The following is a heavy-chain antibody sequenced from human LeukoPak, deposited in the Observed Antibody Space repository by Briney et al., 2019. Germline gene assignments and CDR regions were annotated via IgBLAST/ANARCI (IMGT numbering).Heavy chain of an antibody. D-gene: IGHD6-19*01. CDR3: ATAMGLSTKQWLVPFDY. J-gene: IGHJ4*02. CDR1: GFTFDDYA. V-gene: IGHV3-9*01. CDR2: ISWNSGSI. Sequence: GGSLRLSCAASGFTFDDYAIHWVRQAPGKGLEWVSGISWNSGSIGYADSVKGRFTISRDNAKNSLYLQMNSLRAEDTVLYYCATAMGLSTKQWLVPFDYWGQGTLVTVSS.